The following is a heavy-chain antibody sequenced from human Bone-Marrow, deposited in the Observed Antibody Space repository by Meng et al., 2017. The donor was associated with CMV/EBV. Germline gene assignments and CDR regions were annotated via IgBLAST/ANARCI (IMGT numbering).Heavy chain of an antibody. J-gene: IGHJ4*02. CDR3: ARMTIGGEVATIYYFHY. CDR2: IIPIFGTA. V-gene: IGHV1-69*06. CDR1: GGTFSSYA. Sequence: SVKVSCKASGGTFSSYAISWVRQAPGQGLEWMGGIIPIFGTANYAQKFQGRVTITADKSTSTAYMELSSLRSEDTAVYYCARMTIGGEVATIYYFHYWGQGTLVTVSS. D-gene: IGHD5-12*01.